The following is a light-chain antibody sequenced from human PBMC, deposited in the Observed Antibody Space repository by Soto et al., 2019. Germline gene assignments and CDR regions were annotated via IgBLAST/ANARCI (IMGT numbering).Light chain of an antibody. CDR2: LNSDGSH. Sequence: QPVLTQSPSASASLGASVKLTCTLSSGHSSYAIAWHQQQPEKGPRYLMKLNSDGSHSKGDGIPDRFSGSSSGAERYLTISSLQSEDEVDYYCQTWGTGIWVFGGGTKLTVL. V-gene: IGLV4-69*01. J-gene: IGLJ3*02. CDR3: QTWGTGIWV. CDR1: SGHSSYA.